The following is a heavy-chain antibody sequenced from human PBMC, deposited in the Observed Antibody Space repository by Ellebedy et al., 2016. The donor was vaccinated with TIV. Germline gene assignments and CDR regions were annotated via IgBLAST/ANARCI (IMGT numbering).Heavy chain of an antibody. V-gene: IGHV4-30-4*01. J-gene: IGHJ6*02. CDR1: GRSISSGDYY. CDR3: ARDQFDWSRHGMDV. CDR2: IYYSGST. Sequence: MPSETLSLTCTVSGRSISSGDYYWSWIRQPPGKGLEWIGYIYYSGSTYYHPSLKSRVTISVDTSKNQFSLNLSSVTAADTAVYYCARDQFDWSRHGMDVWGQGTTVTVSS. D-gene: IGHD3-9*01.